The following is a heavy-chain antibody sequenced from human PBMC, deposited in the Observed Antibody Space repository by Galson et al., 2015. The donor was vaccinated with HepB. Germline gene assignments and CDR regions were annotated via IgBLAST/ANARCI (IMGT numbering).Heavy chain of an antibody. CDR3: AKDYSSSWYALGAFDY. D-gene: IGHD6-13*01. Sequence: SLRLSCAASGFTFSSYAMSWVRQAPGKGLEWVSAISGSGGSTYYADSVKGRFTISRDNSKNTLYLQMNSLRAEDTAVYYCAKDYSSSWYALGAFDYWGQGTLVTVSS. CDR2: ISGSGGST. CDR1: GFTFSSYA. V-gene: IGHV3-23*01. J-gene: IGHJ4*02.